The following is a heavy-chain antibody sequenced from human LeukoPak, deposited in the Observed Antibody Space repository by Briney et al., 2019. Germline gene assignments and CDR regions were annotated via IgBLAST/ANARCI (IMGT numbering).Heavy chain of an antibody. CDR1: GYTFTSYD. CDR2: MNPNSGNT. V-gene: IGHV1-8*01. D-gene: IGHD2-15*01. CDR3: ARGKIVVVAATAPPYYYYYGMDV. Sequence: ASVKVSCKASGYTFTSYDINRMRQATGQGLEWMGWMNPNSGNTGYAQKFQGRVTMTRNTSISTAHMELSSLRSEDTAVYYCARGKIVVVAATAPPYYYYYGMDVWGQGTTVTVSS. J-gene: IGHJ6*02.